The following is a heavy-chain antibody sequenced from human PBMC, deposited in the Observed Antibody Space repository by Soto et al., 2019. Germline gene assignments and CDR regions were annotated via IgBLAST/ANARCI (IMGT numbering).Heavy chain of an antibody. CDR2: INYSGST. D-gene: IGHD6-13*01. CDR3: ARHIAAASQLPVDYMDV. Sequence: QLQLQESGPGLVKPSETLSLTCTVSGGSISISTYHWGWIRQPPGKGLEWIGSINYSGSTYYNPSFKSPVTISVDASENQFSLKLSSVTAADTAVYYCARHIAAASQLPVDYMDVWGKGTTVTVSS. J-gene: IGHJ6*03. CDR1: GGSISISTYH. V-gene: IGHV4-39*01.